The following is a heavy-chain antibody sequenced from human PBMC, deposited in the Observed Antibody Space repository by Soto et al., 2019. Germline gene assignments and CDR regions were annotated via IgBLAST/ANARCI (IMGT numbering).Heavy chain of an antibody. CDR2: IIPIFGTA. CDR3: ARDKGYYDSSGYYAGGYFDY. J-gene: IGHJ4*02. Sequence: SVKVSCKASGGTFSSYAISWVRQAPGQGLEWMGGIIPIFGTANYAQKFQGRVTITADESTSTAYMELSSLRSEDTAVYYCARDKGYYDSSGYYAGGYFDYWGQGTLATVSS. V-gene: IGHV1-69*13. CDR1: GGTFSSYA. D-gene: IGHD3-22*01.